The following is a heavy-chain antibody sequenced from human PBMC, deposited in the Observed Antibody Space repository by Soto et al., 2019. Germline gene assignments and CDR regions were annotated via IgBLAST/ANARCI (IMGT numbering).Heavy chain of an antibody. D-gene: IGHD4-4*01. CDR2: IYYSGST. Sequence: PSETLSLTCTVSGGSISSAGYYWSGIRQHPGKGLEWIGYIYYSGSTYYNPSLKSRVTISVDTSKNQFSLKLSSVTAADTAVYYCARNDYNHFDYWGQGTLVTVSS. V-gene: IGHV4-31*03. CDR1: GGSISSAGYY. CDR3: ARNDYNHFDY. J-gene: IGHJ4*02.